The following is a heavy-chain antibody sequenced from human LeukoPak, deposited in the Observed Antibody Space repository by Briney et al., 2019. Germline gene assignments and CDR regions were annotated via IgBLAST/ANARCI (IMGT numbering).Heavy chain of an antibody. V-gene: IGHV4-34*01. D-gene: IGHD6-13*01. J-gene: IGHJ4*02. CDR2: INHSGST. Sequence: SETLSLTCTVSGGSISSYYWSWIRQPPGKGLEWIGEINHSGSTNYNPSLKSRVTISADTSKNQFSLKLSSVTAADTAVYYCARGLGTAAGTNYWGQGTLVTVSS. CDR3: ARGLGTAAGTNY. CDR1: GGSISSYY.